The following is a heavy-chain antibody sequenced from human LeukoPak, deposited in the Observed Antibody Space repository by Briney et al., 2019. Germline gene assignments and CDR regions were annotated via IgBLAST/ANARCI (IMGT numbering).Heavy chain of an antibody. D-gene: IGHD2-2*01. CDR3: ARQYCSSTSCRNDYYYYGMDV. CDR2: IYPGDSDT. CDR1: GYSFNKYL. J-gene: IGHJ6*02. V-gene: IGHV5-51*01. Sequence: GESLKISCKGSGYSFNKYLIGWVRQMPGKGLEWMGIIYPGDSDTRYSPSFQGQVTISVDKSITTAYLQWSSLKASDTAMYYCARQYCSSTSCRNDYYYYGMDVWGQGTTVTVSS.